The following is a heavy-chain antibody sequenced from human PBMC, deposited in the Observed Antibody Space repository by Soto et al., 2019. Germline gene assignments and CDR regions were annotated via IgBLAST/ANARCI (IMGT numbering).Heavy chain of an antibody. CDR3: TRHRSGWYGDSYFDY. CDR1: GFTFSGSA. CDR2: IRSKANSYAT. V-gene: IGHV3-73*02. D-gene: IGHD4-17*01. J-gene: IGHJ4*02. Sequence: EVQLVESGGGLVQPGGSLKLSCAASGFTFSGSAMHWVRQASGKGLEWVGRIRSKANSYATAYAVSVKGRFTISRDDSKNTAYLQMNSLKTEDTAVYYCTRHRSGWYGDSYFDYWGQGTLVTVSS.